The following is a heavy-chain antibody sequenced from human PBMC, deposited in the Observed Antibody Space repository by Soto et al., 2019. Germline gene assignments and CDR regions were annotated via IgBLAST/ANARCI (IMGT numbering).Heavy chain of an antibody. CDR3: ARGEGYYDSSGYYASAGAMDV. D-gene: IGHD3-22*01. V-gene: IGHV3-11*01. CDR1: VFTFSDYY. Sequence: GGSLRLSCAASVFTFSDYYMCWIRQAPGKGLDCISYISSRSTSIYYADSVKGRFTISRDNAKNSLYLQMNGLSAEDTAVYYCARGEGYYDSSGYYASAGAMDVWGQGTTVTVSS. CDR2: ISSRSTSI. J-gene: IGHJ6*02.